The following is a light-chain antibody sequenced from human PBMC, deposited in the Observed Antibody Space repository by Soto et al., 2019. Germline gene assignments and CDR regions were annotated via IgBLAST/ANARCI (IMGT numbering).Light chain of an antibody. CDR1: QSIRSY. V-gene: IGKV1-39*01. CDR2: RTS. J-gene: IGKJ1*01. CDR3: QHSYNAPWT. Sequence: DIQMTQSPSSLSASVGDRVTITCRASQSIRSYLNWYQQKPGKAPKLLISRTSSLHRGVPSRFSGSGSGTDFTLTISSLQPEDFAAYYCQHSYNAPWTFGQGTKVDIK.